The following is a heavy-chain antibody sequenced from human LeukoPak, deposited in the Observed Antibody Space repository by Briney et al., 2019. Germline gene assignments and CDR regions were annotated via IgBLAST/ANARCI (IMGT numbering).Heavy chain of an antibody. CDR3: AKEAGVSYYYYMDV. D-gene: IGHD3-10*01. V-gene: IGHV3-23*01. CDR2: ISGSDSRT. J-gene: IGHJ6*03. CDR1: GFTFSTYA. Sequence: GGSLRLSCAASGFTFSTYAMSWVRQAPGKGLEWVSGISGSDSRTYYGDSVKGRLTISRDNSQNTVYLQMNSLRAEDTAVYYCAKEAGVSYYYYMDVWGKGTTVTVSS.